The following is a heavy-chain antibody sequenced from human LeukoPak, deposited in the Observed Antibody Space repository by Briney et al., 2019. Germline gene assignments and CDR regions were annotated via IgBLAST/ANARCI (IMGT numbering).Heavy chain of an antibody. D-gene: IGHD3-10*01. CDR2: IYPGDSDT. CDR3: ARLGGSGSYVPSTKYYFDY. CDR1: GYNFTSYW. V-gene: IGHV5-51*01. Sequence: GESLKISCKGSGYNFTSYWIGWVRQMPGKGLEWMGIIYPGDSDTRYSPSFQGQVTISADKSISTAYLQWSSLKASDTAVYYCARLGGSGSYVPSTKYYFDYWGQGTLVTVSS. J-gene: IGHJ4*02.